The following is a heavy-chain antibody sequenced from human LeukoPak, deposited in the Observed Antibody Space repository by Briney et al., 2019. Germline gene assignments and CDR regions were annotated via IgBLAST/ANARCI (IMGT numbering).Heavy chain of an antibody. Sequence: GGSLRLSCAASGSTFSTYAMSWVRQAPGKGLEWVSAISGSGGNTYYADSVKGRFTISRDNSKNTLYLQMNSLRAEDTAVYYCANFERTVAGPCNWFAPWGQGTLVTVSS. V-gene: IGHV3-23*01. D-gene: IGHD6-19*01. CDR3: ANFERTVAGPCNWFAP. CDR2: ISGSGGNT. J-gene: IGHJ5*02. CDR1: GSTFSTYA.